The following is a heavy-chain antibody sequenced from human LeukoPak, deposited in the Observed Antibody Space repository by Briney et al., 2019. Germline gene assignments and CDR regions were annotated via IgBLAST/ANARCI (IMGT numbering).Heavy chain of an antibody. CDR1: GFTFSSYG. V-gene: IGHV3-30*02. D-gene: IGHD3-22*01. CDR3: AKTHYYPQSLQGGEPYYFDY. Sequence: GGSLRLSCAACGFTFSSYGMHWLRQARDKGVEWVAFIWCEGSNKYYADSVRGRLTISRDNSKNALDVQMNSLSGEDRGVYYCAKTHYYPQSLQGGEPYYFDYWGQGTLVTVSS. CDR2: IWCEGSNK. J-gene: IGHJ4*02.